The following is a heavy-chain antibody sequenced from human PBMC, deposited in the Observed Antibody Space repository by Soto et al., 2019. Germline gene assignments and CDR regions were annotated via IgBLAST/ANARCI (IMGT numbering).Heavy chain of an antibody. CDR2: IYPGDSDT. V-gene: IGHV5-51*01. J-gene: IGHJ6*02. CDR1: GYSFTSYW. CDR3: ARHVDSGYDFYYYYYGMDV. D-gene: IGHD5-12*01. Sequence: PGESLKISCKGSGYSFTSYWIGWVRQMPGKGLEWMGIIYPGDSDTRYSPSFQGQVTISADKSISTAYLQWSSLKASDTAMYYCARHVDSGYDFYYYYYGMDVWGQGTTVTVSS.